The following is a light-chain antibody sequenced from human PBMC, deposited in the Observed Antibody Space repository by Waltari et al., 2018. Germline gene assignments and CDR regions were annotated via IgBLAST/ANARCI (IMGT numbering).Light chain of an antibody. CDR1: SSNIGSNY. CDR2: RDD. J-gene: IGLJ3*02. CDR3: ASWDDSLSALV. V-gene: IGLV1-47*01. Sequence: QSVLTQAPSASETPWQRITISCSGSSSNIGSNYVSWYQHLPGAAPKLLIGRDDHRPSGVPDRFSGSKSGTSASLAISGLRSEDEADYYCASWDDSLSALVFGGGTKLTVL.